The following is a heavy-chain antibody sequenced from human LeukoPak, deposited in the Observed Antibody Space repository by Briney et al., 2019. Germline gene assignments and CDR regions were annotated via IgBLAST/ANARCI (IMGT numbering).Heavy chain of an antibody. CDR3: ARAIGDFSGSYYVLYYFDY. CDR2: INPNSGGT. D-gene: IGHD1-26*01. V-gene: IGHV1-2*02. CDR1: GYTFTGYY. J-gene: IGHJ4*02. Sequence: ASVKVSCKASGYTFTGYYMHWVRQAPGQGLEWMGWINPNSGGTNYAQKFQGRVTMTRDTSISTAYMELSRLRSDDTAVYYCARAIGDFSGSYYVLYYFDYWGQGTLVTVSS.